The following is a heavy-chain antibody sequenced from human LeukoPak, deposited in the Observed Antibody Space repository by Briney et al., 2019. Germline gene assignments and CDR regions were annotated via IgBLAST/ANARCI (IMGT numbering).Heavy chain of an antibody. D-gene: IGHD3-10*01. Sequence: GASVKASCKVSGYTLTELSMHWVRQAPGKGLEWMGGFDPEDGETIYARKFQGRVTMTEDTSTDTAYMELSSLRSEDTAVYYCATMDLITMVRGVITNWFDPWGQGTLVTVSS. CDR1: GYTLTELS. CDR2: FDPEDGET. V-gene: IGHV1-24*01. CDR3: ATMDLITMVRGVITNWFDP. J-gene: IGHJ5*02.